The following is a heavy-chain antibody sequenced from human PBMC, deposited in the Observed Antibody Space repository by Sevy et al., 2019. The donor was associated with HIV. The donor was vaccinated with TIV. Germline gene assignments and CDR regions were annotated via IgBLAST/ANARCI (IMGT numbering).Heavy chain of an antibody. J-gene: IGHJ6*04. D-gene: IGHD3-9*01. CDR1: GFTFSGSA. V-gene: IGHV3-73*01. Sequence: GGSLRLSCAASGFTFSGSAMHWVRQASGKGLEWVGRIRSKANSYATAYAASVKGRFTISRDDSKNTAYLQMNSLKTEDTAVYYCTRHFVFEIVWRKGTTVTVSS. CDR2: IRSKANSYAT. CDR3: TRHFVFEIV.